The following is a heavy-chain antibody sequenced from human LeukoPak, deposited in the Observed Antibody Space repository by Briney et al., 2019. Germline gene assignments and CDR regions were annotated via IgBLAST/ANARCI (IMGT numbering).Heavy chain of an antibody. CDR2: INHSGST. Sequence: SETLSLTCAVYGGPFSGYYWSWIRQPPGKGLEWIGEINHSGSTNYNPSLKSRVTISVDTSKNQFSLKLSSVTAADTAVYYCATRHDDSSGYPDYWGQGTLVTVSS. CDR1: GGPFSGYY. D-gene: IGHD3-22*01. CDR3: ATRHDDSSGYPDY. V-gene: IGHV4-34*01. J-gene: IGHJ4*02.